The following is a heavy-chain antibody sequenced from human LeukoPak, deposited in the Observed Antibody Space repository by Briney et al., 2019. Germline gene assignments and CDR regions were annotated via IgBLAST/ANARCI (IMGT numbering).Heavy chain of an antibody. CDR3: VRPDRIFGVPAAFDA. Sequence: SSVKVSCKASGGSFSDYPINWVRQAPGQGLEWLGGIIPKYSASNYAQAFQGRVTITADESTNTVSMEMSGLRPDDTAVYYCVRPDRIFGVPAAFDAWGQGTLVAVSS. D-gene: IGHD3-3*02. CDR2: IIPKYSAS. J-gene: IGHJ3*01. V-gene: IGHV1-69*01. CDR1: GGSFSDYP.